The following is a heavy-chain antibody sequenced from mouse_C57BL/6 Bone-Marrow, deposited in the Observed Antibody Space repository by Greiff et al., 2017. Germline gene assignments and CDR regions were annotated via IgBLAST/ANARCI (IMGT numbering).Heavy chain of an antibody. CDR1: GYAFSSSW. D-gene: IGHD3-3*01. V-gene: IGHV1-82*01. CDR3: ARKGIYHGMDY. J-gene: IGHJ4*01. CDR2: IYPGDGDT. Sequence: VQLQQSGPELVKPGASVKISCKASGYAFSSSWLNWVKQRPGKGLEWVGRIYPGDGDTNYYGKFKGKATLTADKSSSTAYMQLSSLTSEDSAVYFCARKGIYHGMDYWGQGTSVTVSS.